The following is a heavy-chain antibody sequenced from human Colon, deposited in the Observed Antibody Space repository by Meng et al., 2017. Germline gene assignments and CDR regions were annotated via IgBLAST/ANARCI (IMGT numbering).Heavy chain of an antibody. J-gene: IGHJ5*02. CDR1: GYTFTDFF. Sequence: QVQLVQAGAEVKEPGASVKVFGKSSGYTFTDFFMHWVRQVPGQGLEWMGIIGHYSGYATAAPKFKGRVKMTRDTSTSTVYMELSSLTSADTAVYYCARDWGNSGSGWYRPWGQGTLVTVSS. CDR2: IGHYSGYA. D-gene: IGHD6-19*01. V-gene: IGHV1-46*01. CDR3: ARDWGNSGSGWYRP.